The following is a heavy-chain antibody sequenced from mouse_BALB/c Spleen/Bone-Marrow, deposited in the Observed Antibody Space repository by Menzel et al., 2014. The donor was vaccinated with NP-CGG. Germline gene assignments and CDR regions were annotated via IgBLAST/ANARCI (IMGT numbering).Heavy chain of an antibody. D-gene: IGHD2-4*01. CDR1: GFTFSSFG. Sequence: DVKLVESGGGLVQPGGSRKLSCAASGFTFSSFGMHWIRQAPEKGLEWVAYISSGSRTIYYADTVRGRFTISRDNPENTLFLQMTSLRSEDTAMYYCSRNYDFWFGYWGQGTLVTVSA. CDR2: ISSGSRTI. CDR3: SRNYDFWFGY. V-gene: IGHV5-17*02. J-gene: IGHJ3*01.